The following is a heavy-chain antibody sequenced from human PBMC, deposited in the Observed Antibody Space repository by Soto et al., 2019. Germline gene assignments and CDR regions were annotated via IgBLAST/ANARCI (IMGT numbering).Heavy chain of an antibody. CDR2: INHSGST. CDR1: GGSFSGYY. CDR3: ARRRAIAAAGRGWWFDP. Sequence: PSATLSLTCAVYGGSFSGYYWSWIRQPPGKGLEWIGEINHSGSTNYNPSLKSRVTISVDTSKNQFSLKLSSVTAADTAVYYCARRRAIAAAGRGWWFDPWGQGTLVTVSS. V-gene: IGHV4-34*01. D-gene: IGHD6-13*01. J-gene: IGHJ5*02.